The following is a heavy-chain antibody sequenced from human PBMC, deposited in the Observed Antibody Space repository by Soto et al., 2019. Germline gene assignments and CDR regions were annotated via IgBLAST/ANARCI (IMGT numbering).Heavy chain of an antibody. CDR3: ARHGAPIAADGTGEYYYYGMDV. CDR2: IDPSDSYT. Sequence: XESLKVSCQCSENSFTSYWISLVLQMPGKGLEWMGRIDPSDSYTNYSPSFQGHVTISADKSISTAYLQWSSLKASDTAMYYCARHGAPIAADGTGEYYYYGMDVWGQGTTVTVSS. CDR1: ENSFTSYW. D-gene: IGHD6-13*01. V-gene: IGHV5-10-1*01. J-gene: IGHJ6*02.